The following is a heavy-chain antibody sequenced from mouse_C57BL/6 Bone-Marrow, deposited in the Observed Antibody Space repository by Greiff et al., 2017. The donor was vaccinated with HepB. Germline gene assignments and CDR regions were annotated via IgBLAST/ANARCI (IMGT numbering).Heavy chain of an antibody. CDR1: GYTFTSYW. D-gene: IGHD1-1*01. CDR3: ARWALFMSRYFDY. V-gene: IGHV1-64*01. J-gene: IGHJ2*01. CDR2: IHPNSGST. Sequence: QVQLQQSGAELVKPGASVKLSCKASGYTFTSYWMHWVKQRPGQGLEWIGMIHPNSGSTNYNEKFKSKATLTVDKSSSTAYMQLSSLTSEDSAVYYCARWALFMSRYFDYWGQGTTLTVSS.